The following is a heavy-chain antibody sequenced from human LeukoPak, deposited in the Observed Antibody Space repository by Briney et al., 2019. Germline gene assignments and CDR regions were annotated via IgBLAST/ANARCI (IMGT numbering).Heavy chain of an antibody. CDR3: ARTGPAIAAADSP. D-gene: IGHD6-13*01. CDR2: ISSSSSYI. Sequence: PGGSLRLSCAASGFTFSSHSMNWVRRAPGKGLEWVSSISSSSSYIYYADSVKGRFTISRDNAKNSLYLQMNSLRAEDTAVYYCARTGPAIAAADSPWGQGTLVTVSS. V-gene: IGHV3-21*01. J-gene: IGHJ5*02. CDR1: GFTFSSHS.